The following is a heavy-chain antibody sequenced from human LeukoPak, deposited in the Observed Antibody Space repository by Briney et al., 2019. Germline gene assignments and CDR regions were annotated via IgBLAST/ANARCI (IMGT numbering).Heavy chain of an antibody. D-gene: IGHD5-18*01. J-gene: IGHJ4*02. V-gene: IGHV1-2*02. CDR3: VVSIQAAAIPAFDS. Sequence: ASVKVSCKASGYNFAHNIHWVRQAPGQGHEFMGWINPKNGGTKYAQNFQGRVTMTRDTSISTVYMELSSLGSDDAAVYYCVVSIQAAAIPAFDSWGQGTLVTVSS. CDR2: INPKNGGT. CDR1: GYNFAHN.